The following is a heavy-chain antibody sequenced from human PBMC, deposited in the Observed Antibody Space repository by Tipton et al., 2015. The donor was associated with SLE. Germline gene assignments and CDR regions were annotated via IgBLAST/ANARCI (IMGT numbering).Heavy chain of an antibody. V-gene: IGHV4-4*07. CDR3: ARVSYYGSGSYYPLDY. J-gene: IGHJ4*02. D-gene: IGHD3-10*01. CDR2: IYTSGST. Sequence: TLSLTCTVSGGSISSYYWSWIRRPAGKGLEWIGRIYTSGSTNYNPSLKSRVTMSVDTSKNQFSLKLSSVTAADTAVYYCARVSYYGSGSYYPLDYWGQGTLVTVSS. CDR1: GGSISSYY.